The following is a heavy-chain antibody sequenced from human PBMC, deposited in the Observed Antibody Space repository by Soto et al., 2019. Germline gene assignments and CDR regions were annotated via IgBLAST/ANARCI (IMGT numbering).Heavy chain of an antibody. CDR2: ISSSGSTI. CDR3: ARGGSYGDYYYGMDV. J-gene: IGHJ6*02. D-gene: IGHD4-17*01. Sequence: VQLVESGGGLVQPGGSLRLSCAASGFIFSRYEMNWVRQAPGKGPEWVSYISSSGSTIYYADSVKGRFTISRDNAKNSLYLQMNSLRADDTAVYYCARGGSYGDYYYGMDVWGQGTTVTVSS. CDR1: GFIFSRYE. V-gene: IGHV3-48*03.